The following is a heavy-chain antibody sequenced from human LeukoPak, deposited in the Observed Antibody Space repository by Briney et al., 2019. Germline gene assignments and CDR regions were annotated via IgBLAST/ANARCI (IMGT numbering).Heavy chain of an antibody. V-gene: IGHV4-39*07. D-gene: IGHD1-26*01. CDR2: IYYSGST. J-gene: IGHJ6*03. CDR1: GGSISSSSYY. CDR3: ARGVGASIYYYYYMDV. Sequence: SETLSLTCTVSGGSISSSSYYWGWIRQPPGKGLEWIGSIYYSGSTYYNPSLKSRVTISVDTSKNQFSLKLSSVTAADTAVYYCARGVGASIYYYYYMDVWGKGTTVTVSS.